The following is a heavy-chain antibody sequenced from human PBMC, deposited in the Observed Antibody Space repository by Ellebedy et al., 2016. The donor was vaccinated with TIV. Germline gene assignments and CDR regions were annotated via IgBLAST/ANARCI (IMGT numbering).Heavy chain of an antibody. CDR3: ARGGWGHPR. J-gene: IGHJ4*02. Sequence: SETLSLXCTVSGGSVSTGSYYWTWIRQPPGKGLEWIGYIHHTGSTKYNASLQSRVTISVDTSKNQFSLKLTSVTAADTAVYYCARGGWGHPRWGQGTLVSVSS. CDR2: IHHTGST. V-gene: IGHV4-61*01. CDR1: GGSVSTGSYY. D-gene: IGHD3-10*01.